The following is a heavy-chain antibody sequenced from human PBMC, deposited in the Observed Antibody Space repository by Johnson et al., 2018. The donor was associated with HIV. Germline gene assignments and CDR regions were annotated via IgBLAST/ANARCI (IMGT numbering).Heavy chain of an antibody. Sequence: VQLVESGGGLVQPGGSLRLSCAASGFTFSSYWMHWVRQAPGKGLVWVSRIKSDGSRTSYADSVKGRFTISRENAKNSLYLQMNSLRAGDTAVYYCARAPRFGRVRGSAFDIWGQGTMVTVSS. CDR3: ARAPRFGRVRGSAFDI. CDR1: GFTFSSYW. J-gene: IGHJ3*02. D-gene: IGHD3-10*01. CDR2: IKSDGSRT. V-gene: IGHV3-74*01.